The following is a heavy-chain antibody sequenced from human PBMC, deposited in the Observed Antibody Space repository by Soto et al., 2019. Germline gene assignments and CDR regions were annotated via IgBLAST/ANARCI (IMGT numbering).Heavy chain of an antibody. CDR3: ASRERVDAFDI. Sequence: QVQLVQSGAEVKKPGSSVKVSCKASGGTFSSYAISWVRQAPGQGLEWMGGIIPILGSAYYAQKFQDRVTITADKSTGTTDMELSSLRSADAAVYYCASRERVDAFDIWGQGTMVTVSS. D-gene: IGHD1-26*01. V-gene: IGHV1-69*06. CDR1: GGTFSSYA. CDR2: IIPILGSA. J-gene: IGHJ3*02.